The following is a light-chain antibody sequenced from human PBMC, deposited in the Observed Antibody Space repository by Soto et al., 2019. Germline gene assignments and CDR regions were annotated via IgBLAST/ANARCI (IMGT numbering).Light chain of an antibody. Sequence: QSAVTQPASVSGSPGQSITIPCTGTSSDVGGYNYVSWYQQHPGKAPKVMIYDVSNRPSGVSNRFSGSKSGNTASLTISGLQAEDEADYYCLSYTTSSTYVFGTGTKLTVL. V-gene: IGLV2-14*03. CDR2: DVS. CDR3: LSYTTSSTYV. J-gene: IGLJ1*01. CDR1: SSDVGGYNY.